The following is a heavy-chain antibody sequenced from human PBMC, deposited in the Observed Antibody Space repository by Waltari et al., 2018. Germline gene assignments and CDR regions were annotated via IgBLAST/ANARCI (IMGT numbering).Heavy chain of an antibody. Sequence: EVQLVESGGGLVKPGGSLRLSCAASGFTFSSYSMNWVRQAPGKGLEWVSSISSSSSYIYYADSVKGRFTISRDNAKNSLYLQMNSLRAEDTAVYYCAREGGYNYKGVVYFDYWGQGTLVTVSS. J-gene: IGHJ4*02. CDR3: AREGGYNYKGVVYFDY. D-gene: IGHD5-12*01. CDR2: ISSSSSYI. V-gene: IGHV3-21*03. CDR1: GFTFSSYS.